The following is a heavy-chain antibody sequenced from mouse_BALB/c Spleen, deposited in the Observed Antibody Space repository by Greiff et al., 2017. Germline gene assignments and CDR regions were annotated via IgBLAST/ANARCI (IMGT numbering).Heavy chain of an antibody. D-gene: IGHD2-1*01. Sequence: VQLVGSGPGLVRPSQSLSITCTVSGFSLTSYGVHWVRQSPGKGLEWLGVIWSGGSTDYNAAFISRLSISKDNSKSQVFFKMNSLQADDTAIYYCARERDGNYTWFAYWGQGTLVTVSA. CDR2: IWSGGST. CDR3: ARERDGNYTWFAY. J-gene: IGHJ3*01. V-gene: IGHV2-4-1*01. CDR1: GFSLTSYG.